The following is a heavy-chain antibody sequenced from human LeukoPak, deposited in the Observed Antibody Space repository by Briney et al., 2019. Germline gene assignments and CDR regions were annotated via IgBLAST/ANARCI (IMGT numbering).Heavy chain of an antibody. CDR3: ARQGYDFWSGYYPFDY. V-gene: IGHV4-59*08. Sequence: GSLRLSCAASGFTFSSYAMSWIRQPPGKGLEWIGYIYYSGSTNYNPSLKSRVTISVDTSKNQFSLKLSSVTAADTAVYYCARQGYDFWSGYYPFDYWGQGTLVTVSS. D-gene: IGHD3-3*01. J-gene: IGHJ4*02. CDR2: IYYSGST. CDR1: GFTFSSYA.